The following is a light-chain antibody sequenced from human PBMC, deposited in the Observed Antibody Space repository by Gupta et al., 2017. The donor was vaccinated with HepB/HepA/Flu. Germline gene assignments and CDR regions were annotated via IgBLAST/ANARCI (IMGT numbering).Light chain of an antibody. CDR1: SSNIGSNT. CDR3: SSWDDSLNGII. Sequence: QSVLTQPPSASDIPGPSVTITCSGSSSNIGSNTVNWYQQLPGTAPKLLIYINNQRPSGVPSRFSGSKSGTSASLAISGLQSEDEADYYCSSWDDSLNGIIFGGGTKVTVL. CDR2: INN. V-gene: IGLV1-44*01. J-gene: IGLJ2*01.